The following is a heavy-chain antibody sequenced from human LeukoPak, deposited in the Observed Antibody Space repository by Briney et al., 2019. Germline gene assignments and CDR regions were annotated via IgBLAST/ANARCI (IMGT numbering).Heavy chain of an antibody. CDR1: GFTFSSYW. J-gene: IGHJ4*02. V-gene: IGHV3-74*01. CDR2: INSDGSST. D-gene: IGHD5-12*01. Sequence: PGGSLRLSCAASGFTFSSYWMHWVRQAPGKGLVWVSRINSDGSSTSYADSVKGRFTISRDNAKHTLYLQMNSLRAEDTAVYYCARDFKYSGYELDYWGQGTLVTVSS. CDR3: ARDFKYSGYELDY.